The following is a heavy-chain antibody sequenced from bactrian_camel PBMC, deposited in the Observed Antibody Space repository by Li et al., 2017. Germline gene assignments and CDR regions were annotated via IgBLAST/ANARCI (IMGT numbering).Heavy chain of an antibody. Sequence: QVQLVESGGGSVQAGGSLRLSCVGSEYTFSSYCLGWFRQAPEKEREGVAVIFSGDHSTYYADSVKGRFTISRDSATNTAYLQMNNLSPEDTAMYYCAAGSMYPCVVINIISATYRGQGTQVTVS. CDR1: EYTFSSYC. CDR3: AAGSMYPCVVINIISATY. J-gene: IGHJ4*01. V-gene: IGHV3S6*01. CDR2: IFSGDHST. D-gene: IGHD4*01.